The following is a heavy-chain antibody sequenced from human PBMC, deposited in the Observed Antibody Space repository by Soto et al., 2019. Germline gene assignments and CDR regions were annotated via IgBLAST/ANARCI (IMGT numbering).Heavy chain of an antibody. CDR3: PRSEYCSGGSCSSRGTTSWYFDY. D-gene: IGHD2-15*01. CDR2: ICPGGSDT. J-gene: IGHJ4*02. Sequence: PGESLKISCTGSGYSFTSYWISWVRQMPGKGLEWMGIICPGGSDTRYSASVQGQVTISTDKAISTPYLQWSSLRASDTAVYYCPRSEYCSGGSCSSRGTTSWYFDYWGQGTLVTVSS. CDR1: GYSFTSYW. V-gene: IGHV5-51*01.